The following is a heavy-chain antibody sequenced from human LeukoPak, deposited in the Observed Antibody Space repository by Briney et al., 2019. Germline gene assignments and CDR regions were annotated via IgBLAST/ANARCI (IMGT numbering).Heavy chain of an antibody. V-gene: IGHV3-23*01. D-gene: IGHD3-10*01. CDR1: GFTFSNYV. CDR3: AKGSSPDYYGSGRFDP. Sequence: GGSLRLSCAASGFTFSNYVMSWVRQAPEKGLQWVSSISGSGGSTYYADSVKGRFTISRDGSKNTLYLQMNSLRAEDTAVYFCAKGSSPDYYGSGRFDPWGQGTLVTVSS. CDR2: ISGSGGST. J-gene: IGHJ5*02.